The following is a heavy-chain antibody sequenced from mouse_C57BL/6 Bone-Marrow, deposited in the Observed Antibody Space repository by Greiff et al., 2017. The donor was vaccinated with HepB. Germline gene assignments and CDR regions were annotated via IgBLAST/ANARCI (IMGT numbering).Heavy chain of an antibody. CDR2: IYPRSGNT. V-gene: IGHV1-81*01. D-gene: IGHD6-1*01. CDR3: ARATDACFAY. CDR1: GYTFTSYG. J-gene: IGHJ3*01. Sequence: QVQLQQSGAELARPGASVKLSCKASGYTFTSYGISWVKQRTGQGLEWMGEIYPRSGNTYYNEKFKGKATLTADKSTSTAYMQLRSLTSEDAAVSLCARATDACFAYWGQGPLVTVSA.